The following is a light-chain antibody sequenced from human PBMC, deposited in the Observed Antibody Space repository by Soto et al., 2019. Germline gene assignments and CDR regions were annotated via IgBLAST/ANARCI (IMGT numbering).Light chain of an antibody. Sequence: DIVMTQSPDSLAVSLGERATINCKSSQSVLYSSNNKNYFTWYRQKPGQPPKLLIYWASTRESGVPDRFSGSGSGTDFTLAISRLEPEDFAVYYCQQYTTSPFTFGPGTKVDIK. CDR1: QSVLYSSNNKNY. CDR3: QQYTTSPFT. V-gene: IGKV4-1*01. J-gene: IGKJ3*01. CDR2: WAS.